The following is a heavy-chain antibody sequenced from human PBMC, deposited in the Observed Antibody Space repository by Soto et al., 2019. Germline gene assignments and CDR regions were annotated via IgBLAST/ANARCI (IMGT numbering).Heavy chain of an antibody. CDR3: ARLSRITIFGVDPGYYYGMDV. D-gene: IGHD3-3*01. V-gene: IGHV5-10-1*01. Sequence: GESLKISGKGSGYSFTSYWISWVRQMPGKGLEWMGRIDPSDSYTNYSPSFQGHVTISADKSISTAYLQWSSLKASDTAMYYCARLSRITIFGVDPGYYYGMDVWGQGTTVTVSS. CDR1: GYSFTSYW. J-gene: IGHJ6*02. CDR2: IDPSDSYT.